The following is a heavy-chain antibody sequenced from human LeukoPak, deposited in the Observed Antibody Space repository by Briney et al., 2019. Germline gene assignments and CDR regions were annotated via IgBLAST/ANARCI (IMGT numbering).Heavy chain of an antibody. V-gene: IGHV4-4*07. CDR3: ARDLSPNCSSTSCTGREPYYYYGMDV. CDR2: IYTSWST. CDR1: GGSISSYY. Sequence: SETLSLTCTVSGGSISSYYWSWIRQPAGKGLEWIWRIYTSWSTNYNPSLKSRVTMSVDTSKNQFSLKLSSVTAADTAVYYCARDLSPNCSSTSCTGREPYYYYGMDVWGQGTTVTVSS. D-gene: IGHD2-2*01. J-gene: IGHJ6*02.